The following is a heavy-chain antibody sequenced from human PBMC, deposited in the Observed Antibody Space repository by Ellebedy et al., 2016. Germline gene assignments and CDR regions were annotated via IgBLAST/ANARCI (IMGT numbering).Heavy chain of an antibody. V-gene: IGHV4-34*01. CDR2: INQRGST. D-gene: IGHD3-9*01. CDR3: ARRTWLLGTLDY. J-gene: IGHJ4*02. CDR1: GESLSDYY. Sequence: SETLSLTCAVYGESLSDYYWSWIRQPPGKGLEWIGEINQRGSTTYNPSLKSRVTISVDTSNNQFSLNLSSVTAADTAVYYCARRTWLLGTLDYWGQGTLVTVSS.